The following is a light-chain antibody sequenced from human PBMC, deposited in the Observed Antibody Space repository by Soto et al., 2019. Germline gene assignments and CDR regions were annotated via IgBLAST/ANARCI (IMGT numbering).Light chain of an antibody. CDR2: SDY. Sequence: QSVLTQPPSASGTPGQRVTISCSGSSSNIGSNIVNWYQQLPGTAPKLLIYSDYQRPSGVPDRFSGSKSGTSASLVISGLQSEDEADYSCAAWDDSLNGWVFGGGTKLTVL. J-gene: IGLJ3*02. V-gene: IGLV1-44*01. CDR1: SSNIGSNI. CDR3: AAWDDSLNGWV.